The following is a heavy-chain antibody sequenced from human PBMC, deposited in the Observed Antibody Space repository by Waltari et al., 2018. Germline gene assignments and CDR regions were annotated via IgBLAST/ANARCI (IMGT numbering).Heavy chain of an antibody. CDR2: IIPIRGIA. Sequence: QVQLVQSGAEVKKPGSSVKVSCKASGGTFSSYTISWVRQAPGQGLEWMGRIIPIRGIANYAQKFQGRVTITADKSTSTAYMELSSLRSEDTAVYYCARDPYDILTGYYHYYFDYWGQGTLVTVSS. V-gene: IGHV1-69*08. D-gene: IGHD3-9*01. J-gene: IGHJ4*02. CDR1: GGTFSSYT. CDR3: ARDPYDILTGYYHYYFDY.